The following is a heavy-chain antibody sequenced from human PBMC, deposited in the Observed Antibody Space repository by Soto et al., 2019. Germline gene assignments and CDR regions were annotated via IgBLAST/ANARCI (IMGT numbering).Heavy chain of an antibody. CDR2: IYYSGST. CDR1: GGSISSGGYS. Sequence: PSETLSLTCAVSGGSISSGGYSWSWIRQPPGKGLEWIGYIYYSGSTNYSPSLKSRVTISVDTSKNQFSLKLSSVTAADTAVYYCARVPLYNWNDAYFDYWGQGTLVTVSS. J-gene: IGHJ4*02. D-gene: IGHD1-20*01. V-gene: IGHV4-61*08. CDR3: ARVPLYNWNDAYFDY.